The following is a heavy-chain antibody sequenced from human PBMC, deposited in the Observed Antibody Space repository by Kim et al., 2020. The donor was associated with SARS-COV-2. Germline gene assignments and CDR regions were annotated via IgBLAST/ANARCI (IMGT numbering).Heavy chain of an antibody. CDR3: ARRETGGNYFDY. V-gene: IGHV4-4*07. Sequence: SETLSLTCTVSGDSITNYYWSWIRQPAGKGLEWIGRIYSSGSTNYNPSLKSRVTMSVDTSKNQFSLKLTSVTAADTAVDYCARRETGGNYFDYWGQGTLV. CDR2: IYSSGST. J-gene: IGHJ4*02. CDR1: GDSITNYY. D-gene: IGHD2-15*01.